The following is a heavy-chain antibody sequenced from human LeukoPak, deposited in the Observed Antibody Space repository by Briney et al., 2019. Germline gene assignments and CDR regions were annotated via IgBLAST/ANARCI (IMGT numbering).Heavy chain of an antibody. CDR3: ATDYTYGPFDY. Sequence: ASVKVSCKVSGLTLTELSIHWVRQAPGKGLEWMGGFDPEDGETIYAQKLQGRVTMTEDTSTDTAYMELSSLRSEDTAVYYCATDYTYGPFDYWAREPWSPSPQ. CDR2: FDPEDGET. D-gene: IGHD5-18*01. V-gene: IGHV1-24*01. CDR1: GLTLTELS. J-gene: IGHJ4*02.